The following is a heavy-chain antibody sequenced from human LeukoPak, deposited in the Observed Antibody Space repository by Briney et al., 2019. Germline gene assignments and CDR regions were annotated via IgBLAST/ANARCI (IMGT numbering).Heavy chain of an antibody. CDR2: INWNGGST. Sequence: TGGSLRLSCAASGFTFDDYGMSWVRQAPGKGLEWVSGINWNGGSTGYADSVKGRFTISRDNAKNSLYLQMNSLRAEDMALYYCAKDMGYSYGYGLDYWGQGTLVTVSS. J-gene: IGHJ4*02. D-gene: IGHD5-18*01. CDR1: GFTFDDYG. V-gene: IGHV3-20*04. CDR3: AKDMGYSYGYGLDY.